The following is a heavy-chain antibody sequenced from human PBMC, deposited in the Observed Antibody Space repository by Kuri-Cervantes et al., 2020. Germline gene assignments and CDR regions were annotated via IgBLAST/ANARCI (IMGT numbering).Heavy chain of an antibody. CDR2: INPNSGGT. CDR1: GYTFTGYY. J-gene: IGHJ5*02. CDR3: ARLHWFDP. Sequence: ASVKVSCKAPGYTFTGYYMHWVRQAPGQGLEWMEWINPNSGGTNYAQKFQGRVTMTRNTSISTAYMELSSLRSEDTAVYYCARLHWFDPWGQGTLVTVSS. V-gene: IGHV1-2*02.